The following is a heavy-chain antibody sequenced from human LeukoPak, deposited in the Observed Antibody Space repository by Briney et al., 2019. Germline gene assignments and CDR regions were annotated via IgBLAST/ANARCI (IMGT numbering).Heavy chain of an antibody. V-gene: IGHV3-23*01. Sequence: PGGSLRLSCAASGFTFSSYAMSWVRQAPGKGLEWVSAISGSGGSTYYADSVKGRFTISRDNSKNTLYLQMNSLRAEDAAVYYCAKDPHYDFWSGYYSGPSFDYWGQGTLVTVSS. D-gene: IGHD3-3*01. CDR3: AKDPHYDFWSGYYSGPSFDY. CDR1: GFTFSSYA. J-gene: IGHJ4*02. CDR2: ISGSGGST.